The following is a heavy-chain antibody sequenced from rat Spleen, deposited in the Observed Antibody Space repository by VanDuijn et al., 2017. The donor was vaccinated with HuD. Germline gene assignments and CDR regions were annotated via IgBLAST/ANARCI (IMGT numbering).Heavy chain of an antibody. J-gene: IGHJ2*01. CDR2: IWGDGNA. V-gene: IGHV2S61*01. Sequence: QVQLKESGPGLVQPSQTLSLTCNVSGFSLSSYGVIWVRQPPGKGLEWMGVIWGDGNANYNSGFKSRLSISRDTSKSQIFLKMNNLQTEDTAMYFCARSDTLAAMGHYWGQGVMVTVSS. CDR1: GFSLSSYG. D-gene: IGHD1-2*01. CDR3: ARSDTLAAMGHY.